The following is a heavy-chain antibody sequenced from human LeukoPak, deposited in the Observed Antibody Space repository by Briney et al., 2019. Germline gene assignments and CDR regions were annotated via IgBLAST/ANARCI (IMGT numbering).Heavy chain of an antibody. D-gene: IGHD2-15*01. CDR1: GFTVSSNY. J-gene: IGHJ6*03. Sequence: GGSLRLSCAASGFTVSSNYMSWVRQAPGKGLEWVSVIYSGGSTYCADSVKGRFTISRDNSKNTLYLQMNSLRAEDTAIYYCAKNGDRGAYCSGGSCYPYFYYYMDVWGKGTTVTISS. CDR3: AKNGDRGAYCSGGSCYPYFYYYMDV. CDR2: IYSGGST. V-gene: IGHV3-66*01.